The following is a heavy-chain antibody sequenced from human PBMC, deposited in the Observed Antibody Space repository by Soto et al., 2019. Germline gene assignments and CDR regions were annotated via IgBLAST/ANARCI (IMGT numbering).Heavy chain of an antibody. Sequence: SETLSLTCTVSGGSISSGDYYWSWIRQPPGKGLEWIGYIYYSGSTYYNPSLKSRVTISVDTSKNQFSLKLSSVTAADTAVYYCASVRGYSGYDTYYYFDYWGQGTLVTVSS. J-gene: IGHJ4*02. V-gene: IGHV4-30-4*01. CDR3: ASVRGYSGYDTYYYFDY. CDR1: GGSISSGDYY. CDR2: IYYSGST. D-gene: IGHD5-12*01.